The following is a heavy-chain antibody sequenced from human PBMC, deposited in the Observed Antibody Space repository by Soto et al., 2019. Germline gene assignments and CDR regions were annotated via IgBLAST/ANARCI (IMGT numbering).Heavy chain of an antibody. V-gene: IGHV4-59*01. D-gene: IGHD2-15*01. J-gene: IGHJ4*02. Sequence: SETLSLTCTFSCGSIISYYWSWIRQPPGKGLEWIGYIYYSGSTNYNPSLKSRVTISVDTSKNQFSLKLSSVTAADTAVYYCARALGYCSGGSCYLFDYWGQGTLVTVSS. CDR3: ARALGYCSGGSCYLFDY. CDR2: IYYSGST. CDR1: CGSIISYY.